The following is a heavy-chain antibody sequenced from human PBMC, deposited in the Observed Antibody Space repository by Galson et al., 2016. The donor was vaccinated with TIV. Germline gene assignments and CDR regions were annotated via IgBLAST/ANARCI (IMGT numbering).Heavy chain of an antibody. CDR3: ARRNWGNWLDP. V-gene: IGHV1-2*02. Sequence: SVKVSCKASGYTFTGFYIHWIRQAPGQGLEWMGWLNPDRGTTGYAQNFQGRVTMTRDTSSSTAYMELSRLMSIDPAVDYCARRNWGNWLDPWGQGTLVTVSS. CDR1: GYTFTGFY. J-gene: IGHJ5*02. CDR2: LNPDRGTT. D-gene: IGHD3-16*01.